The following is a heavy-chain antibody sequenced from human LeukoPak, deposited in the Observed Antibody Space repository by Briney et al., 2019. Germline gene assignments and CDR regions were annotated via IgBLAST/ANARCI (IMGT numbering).Heavy chain of an antibody. J-gene: IGHJ6*03. CDR2: INHSGST. D-gene: IGHD5/OR15-5a*01. CDR3: ARVLRNYYYYMDV. V-gene: IGHV4-34*01. Sequence: SETLSLTCAVYGGSFSGYYWSWIRQPPGKGLEWIGEINHSGSTNYNPSLKSRVTISVDTSKNQFSLKLSSVTAADTAVYYCARVLRNYYYYMDVWGKGTTVTASS. CDR1: GGSFSGYY.